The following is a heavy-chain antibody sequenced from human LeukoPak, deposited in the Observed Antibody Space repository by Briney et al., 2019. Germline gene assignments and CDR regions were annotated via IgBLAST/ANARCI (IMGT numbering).Heavy chain of an antibody. CDR2: IKQDGSEQ. V-gene: IGHV3-7*01. CDR1: GFTFTTYS. D-gene: IGHD2-15*01. CDR3: VRDNGYCSGGSCYYYYMDV. J-gene: IGHJ6*03. Sequence: GGSLRLSCAASGFTFTTYSMTWVRQAPGKGLEWVANIKQDGSEQYYVDSVKGRFTISRDNAKNSLYLQMNSLRAEDTAVYYCVRDNGYCSGGSCYYYYMDVWGKGTTVTVSS.